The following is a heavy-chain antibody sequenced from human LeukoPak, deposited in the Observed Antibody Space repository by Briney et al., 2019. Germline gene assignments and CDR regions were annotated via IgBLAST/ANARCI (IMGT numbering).Heavy chain of an antibody. Sequence: SETLSLTCTVSGGSISSSNWWSWVRQPPGKGLEWIGEIYHSGSTNYNPSLKSRVTISVDKSKNQFSLKLSSVTAADTAVYYCARARYCSSTSCYWGIDYWGQGTLVTVSS. V-gene: IGHV4-4*02. CDR3: ARARYCSSTSCYWGIDY. J-gene: IGHJ4*02. CDR1: GGSISSSNW. CDR2: IYHSGST. D-gene: IGHD2-2*01.